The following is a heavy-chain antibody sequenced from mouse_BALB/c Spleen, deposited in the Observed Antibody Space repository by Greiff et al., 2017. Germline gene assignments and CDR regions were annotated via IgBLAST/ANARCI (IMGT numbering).Heavy chain of an antibody. J-gene: IGHJ3*01. CDR2: ILPGSGST. CDR3: ARNGDYDGTLAY. V-gene: IGHV1-9*01. CDR1: GYTFSSYW. Sequence: VKLMESGAELMKPGASVKISCKATGYTFSSYWIEWVKQRPGHGLEWIGEILPGSGSTNYNEKFKGKATFTADTSSNTAYMQLSSLTSEDSAVYYCARNGDYDGTLAYWGQGTLVTVSA. D-gene: IGHD2-4*01.